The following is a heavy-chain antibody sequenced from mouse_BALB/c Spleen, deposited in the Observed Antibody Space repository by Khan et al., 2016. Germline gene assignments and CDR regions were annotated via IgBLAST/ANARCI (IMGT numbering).Heavy chain of an antibody. CDR1: GFNIKDTF. J-gene: IGHJ2*01. V-gene: IGHV14-3*02. CDR3: ARRGSIYYYGSTYGY. Sequence: VQLQQSGAELVKPGASVKLSCTASGFNIKDTFMHWVKQRPEQGLEWIGRIDPANGNTRYDPKFQGKATITADTSSNTAYLQLSSLTSEDNAVYYCARRGSIYYYGSTYGYWGQGTTLTVSS. CDR2: IDPANGNT. D-gene: IGHD1-1*01.